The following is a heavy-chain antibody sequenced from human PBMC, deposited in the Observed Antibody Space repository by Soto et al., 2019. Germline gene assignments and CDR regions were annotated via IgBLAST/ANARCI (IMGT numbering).Heavy chain of an antibody. CDR2: ICNGRSNI. V-gene: IGHV3-21*01. D-gene: IGHD3-3*01. Sequence: GGSLRLSCAASGFTFSSYSMNWVRQAPGKGLEWVSVICNGRSNIYYADSVKGRFTISRDNAKNTLYLQMNSLRAEDTAVYYCARDLWYYDFWSGPCYWGQGTLVTVSS. CDR1: GFTFSSYS. CDR3: ARDLWYYDFWSGPCY. J-gene: IGHJ4*02.